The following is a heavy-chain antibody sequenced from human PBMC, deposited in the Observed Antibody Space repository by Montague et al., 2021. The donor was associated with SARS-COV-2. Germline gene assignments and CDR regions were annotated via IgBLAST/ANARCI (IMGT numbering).Heavy chain of an antibody. CDR3: VRARRMGSFYFDP. CDR1: GYVFSTYA. CDR2: INTKTGNP. V-gene: IGHV7-4-1*02. Sequence: SVKVSCKASGYVFSTYAIHWVRQAPGQGLEWMGWINTKTGNPSYARGFTGRFVFDLDTSVTTTYLQISGLKAEDSAMYYCVRARRMGSFYFDPWGQGTLIIVSS. D-gene: IGHD1-26*01. J-gene: IGHJ5*02.